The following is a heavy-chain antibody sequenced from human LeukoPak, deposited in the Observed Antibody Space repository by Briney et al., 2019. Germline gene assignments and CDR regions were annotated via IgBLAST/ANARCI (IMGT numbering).Heavy chain of an antibody. Sequence: GMSLRLSCAASGFRFSSFALHWVRQAPGKGLEWVAITSSDGSDKYYADSMKGRFTISRDNSKNTLYLQMNTLRAEDTAVYYCARAGPLARAFDYWGQGTLVTVSS. V-gene: IGHV3-30-3*01. J-gene: IGHJ4*02. CDR2: TSSDGSDK. CDR1: GFRFSSFA. CDR3: ARAGPLARAFDY.